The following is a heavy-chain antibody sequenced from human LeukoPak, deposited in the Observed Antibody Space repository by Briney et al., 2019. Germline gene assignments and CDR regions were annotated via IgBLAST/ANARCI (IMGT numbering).Heavy chain of an antibody. D-gene: IGHD6-19*01. CDR1: GGPISSYY. CDR3: ARRSSGWNKYYFDY. V-gene: IGHV4-59*08. Sequence: PSETLSLTCTVSGGPISSYYWSWIRQPPGKGLEWIGYIYYSGSTNYNPSLKSRVTISVDTSKNQFSLKLSSVTAADTAVYYCARRSSGWNKYYFDYWGQGTLVTVSS. J-gene: IGHJ4*02. CDR2: IYYSGST.